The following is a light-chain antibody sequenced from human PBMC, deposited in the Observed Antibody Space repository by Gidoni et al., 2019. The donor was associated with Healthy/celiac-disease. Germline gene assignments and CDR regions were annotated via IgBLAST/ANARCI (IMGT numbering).Light chain of an antibody. CDR2: EGS. V-gene: IGLV2-23*03. CDR1: SSDVGSYNL. J-gene: IGLJ2*01. CDR3: CSYAGSSTFV. Sequence: QSALTQPASVSGYPGQSITITCTGTSSDVGSYNLVSWYQQHPGKAPKLMIYEGSKRPSGVSNRFSGSKSGNTASLTISGLQAEDEADYYCCSYAGSSTFVFRGGTKLTVL.